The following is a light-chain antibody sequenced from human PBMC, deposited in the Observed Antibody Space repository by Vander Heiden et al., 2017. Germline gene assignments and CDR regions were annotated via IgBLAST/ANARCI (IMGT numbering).Light chain of an antibody. CDR3: QQIFTPPLT. CDR2: SAS. V-gene: IGKV1-39*01. J-gene: IGKJ4*01. CDR1: QYISNY. Sequence: IQMTQSPSSLSASVGDRVTITCRASQYISNYLKWYQQKPRKPPKLLIYSASNLQSGVPSRFSGSGSGTDFTLTISSLQAEDVAIYYCQQIFTPPLTFGGGTKVEIK.